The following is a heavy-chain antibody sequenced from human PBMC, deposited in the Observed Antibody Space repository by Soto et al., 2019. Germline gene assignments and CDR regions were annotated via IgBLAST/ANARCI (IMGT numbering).Heavy chain of an antibody. V-gene: IGHV3-53*01. CDR2: IYAGGNT. CDR1: GFSVTSNY. J-gene: IGHJ4*02. Sequence: PGGSLRLSCAASGFSVTSNYMTWVRQAPGKGLECVSVIYAGGNTYYPDSVKGRFTISSDNSKNTLFLQMNNLRAEDTAVYYCARVTTFYDILTSSYALNYFDYWGQGTQVTVPQ. D-gene: IGHD3-9*01. CDR3: ARVTTFYDILTSSYALNYFDY.